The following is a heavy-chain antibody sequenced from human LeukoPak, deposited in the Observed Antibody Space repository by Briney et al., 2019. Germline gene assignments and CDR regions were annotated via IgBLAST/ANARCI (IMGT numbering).Heavy chain of an antibody. D-gene: IGHD1-26*01. CDR3: AKGPRTIVGASTAFDI. J-gene: IGHJ3*02. CDR2: VSGGGANV. V-gene: IGHV3-23*01. CDR1: GFTFSTYA. Sequence: GGSLRLSCAASGFTFSTYAMSWVRQAPGKGLEWVSAVSGGGANVYSIDSVKGRFTISRDNSKSTLYLQMNRLRADDTAIYYCAKGPRTIVGASTAFDIWGQGTMVTVSS.